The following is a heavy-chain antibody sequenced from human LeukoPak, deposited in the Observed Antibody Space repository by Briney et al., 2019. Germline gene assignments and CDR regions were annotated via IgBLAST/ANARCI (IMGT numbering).Heavy chain of an antibody. CDR2: IIPIFGTA. CDR1: GGTFSSYA. CDR3: ARFYCSGGSCQKGFDAPHFDY. J-gene: IGHJ4*02. V-gene: IGHV1-69*13. D-gene: IGHD2-15*01. Sequence: ASVKVSCKASGGTFSSYAISWVRQAPGQGLEWMGGIIPIFGTANYAQKFQGRVTITADESTSTAYMELSSLRAEDTAVYYCARFYCSGGSCQKGFDAPHFDYWGQGTLVTVSS.